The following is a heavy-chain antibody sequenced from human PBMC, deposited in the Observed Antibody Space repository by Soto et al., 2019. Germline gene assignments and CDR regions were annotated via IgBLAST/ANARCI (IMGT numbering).Heavy chain of an antibody. Sequence: PGGSLRLSCAASGFTFSSYGMHWVRQAPGKGLEWVAVIWYDGSNKYYADSVKGRFTISRDNSKNTLYLQMNSLRAEDTAVYYCARDPNSTPSVWSGYPGYSYGTLDYWGQGT. CDR2: IWYDGSNK. CDR1: GFTFSSYG. V-gene: IGHV3-33*01. J-gene: IGHJ4*02. CDR3: ARDPNSTPSVWSGYPGYSYGTLDY. D-gene: IGHD5-18*01.